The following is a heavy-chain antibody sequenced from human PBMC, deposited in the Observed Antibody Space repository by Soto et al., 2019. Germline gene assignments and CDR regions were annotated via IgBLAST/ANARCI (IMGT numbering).Heavy chain of an antibody. Sequence: EVQLVETGGGLIQPGGSLRLSCAASGFTVSSYYMSWVRQAPGKGLEWVSVIYSGGSTYYADSVKGRFTISRDNSKNTLYLQMNSLRAEDTAVYYCARRPDGYNKRGWFDPCGQGTLVTVSS. CDR1: GFTVSSYY. CDR2: IYSGGST. J-gene: IGHJ5*02. D-gene: IGHD5-12*01. CDR3: ARRPDGYNKRGWFDP. V-gene: IGHV3-53*02.